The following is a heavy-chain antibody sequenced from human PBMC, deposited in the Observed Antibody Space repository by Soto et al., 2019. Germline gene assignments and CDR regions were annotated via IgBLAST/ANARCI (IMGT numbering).Heavy chain of an antibody. J-gene: IGHJ5*02. CDR1: GYTFTSYA. CDR3: AVGAYDFWSGYFFDP. D-gene: IGHD3-3*01. CDR2: INAGNGNT. Sequence: KVSCKASGYTFTSYAMHWVRQAPGQRLEWMGWINAGNGNTKYSQKFQGRVTITRDTSASTAYMELSSLRSEDTAVYYCAVGAYDFWSGYFFDPWGQGTLVTVS. V-gene: IGHV1-3*01.